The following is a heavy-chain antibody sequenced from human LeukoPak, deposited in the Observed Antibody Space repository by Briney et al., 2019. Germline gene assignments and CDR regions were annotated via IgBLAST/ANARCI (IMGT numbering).Heavy chain of an antibody. V-gene: IGHV4-59*01. J-gene: IGHJ2*01. D-gene: IGHD6-13*01. Sequence: SETLSLTCTVSGGSISSYYWSWIRQPPGKGLEWIGYKDYSGSTNYNRSLKSRVTISVDTSKNQFSLKLSSVTAADTAVYYCARVYYSSSYDYWYFDLWGRGTLVTVSS. CDR2: KDYSGST. CDR1: GGSISSYY. CDR3: ARVYYSSSYDYWYFDL.